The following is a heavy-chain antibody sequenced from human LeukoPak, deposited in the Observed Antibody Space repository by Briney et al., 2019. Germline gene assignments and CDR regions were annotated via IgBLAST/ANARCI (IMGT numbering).Heavy chain of an antibody. CDR1: GFTFSSYA. Sequence: PGGSLRLSCAASGFTFSSYAMSWVRQAPGNGLEWVSAISGSGGSTYYADSVKGRFTISRDNSKNTLYLQMNSLRAEDTAVYYCAIDLNWNYDLDYDMDVWGQGTTVTVSS. D-gene: IGHD1-7*01. V-gene: IGHV3-23*01. J-gene: IGHJ6*02. CDR2: ISGSGGST. CDR3: AIDLNWNYDLDYDMDV.